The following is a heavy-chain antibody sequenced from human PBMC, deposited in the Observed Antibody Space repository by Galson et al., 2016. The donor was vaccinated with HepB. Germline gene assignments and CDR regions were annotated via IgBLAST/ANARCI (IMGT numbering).Heavy chain of an antibody. CDR2: IRSKGYGGTT. J-gene: IGHJ6*02. Sequence: LRLSCAASGFIFGDYAMSWFRQAPGKGLEWVGFIRSKGYGGTTEYAASVNGRFIISRDDSESTAYLQMNSLTTEDTAVYYCSRGVYDYVWGSYSYSGMYVWGQGTTVTVSS. D-gene: IGHD3-16*01. CDR3: SRGVYDYVWGSYSYSGMYV. CDR1: GFIFGDYA. V-gene: IGHV3-49*03.